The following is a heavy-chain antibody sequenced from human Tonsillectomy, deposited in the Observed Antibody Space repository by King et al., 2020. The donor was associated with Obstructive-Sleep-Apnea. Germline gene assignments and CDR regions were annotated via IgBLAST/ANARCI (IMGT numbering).Heavy chain of an antibody. V-gene: IGHV3-30-3*01. CDR2: ISYDGNNK. Sequence: QLVQSGGGVVQPGRSLRLSCAASGFTFSNYTMHWVRQAPGKGLEWVAVISYDGNNKYYADSVKDRFTISRDNSKNTLYLQMNSLRAEDTAVYYCARVPYYYDSSAYDYWGQGTLVTVSS. J-gene: IGHJ4*02. D-gene: IGHD3-22*01. CDR3: ARVPYYYDSSAYDY. CDR1: GFTFSNYT.